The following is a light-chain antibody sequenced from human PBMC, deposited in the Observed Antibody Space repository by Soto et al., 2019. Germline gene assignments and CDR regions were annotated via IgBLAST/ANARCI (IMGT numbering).Light chain of an antibody. V-gene: IGKV4-1*01. CDR3: QQYYGTPT. CDR2: WAS. CDR1: QSLFFTSNKKNY. J-gene: IGKJ1*01. Sequence: DIVMTQSPDSLAVSLGDTSAINCKSNQSLFFTSNKKNYLAWYRQKPGQPPKLIISWASSRESGVPDRFSGGGSGTDFTLTINSLQAEDVAVYYCQQYYGTPTFGQGTKVDIK.